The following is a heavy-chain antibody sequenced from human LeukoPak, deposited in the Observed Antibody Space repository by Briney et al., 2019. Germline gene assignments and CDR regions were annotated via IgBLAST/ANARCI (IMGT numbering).Heavy chain of an antibody. CDR1: GFTVSSNY. Sequence: PGGSLRLSCAASGFTVSSNYMSWVRQAPGKGLEWVAFIRYDGSNKYYADSVKGRFTISRDNSKNTLYLQMNSLRAEDAAVYYCAKGPGIAARFGPSDAFDIWGQGIMVTVSS. V-gene: IGHV3-30*02. D-gene: IGHD6-6*01. CDR3: AKGPGIAARFGPSDAFDI. J-gene: IGHJ3*02. CDR2: IRYDGSNK.